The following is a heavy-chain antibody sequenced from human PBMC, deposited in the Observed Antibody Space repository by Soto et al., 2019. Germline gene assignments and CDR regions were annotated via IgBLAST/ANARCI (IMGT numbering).Heavy chain of an antibody. D-gene: IGHD1-20*01. Sequence: GGSLRLSCAASGFTFSNAWMSWVRQAPGKGLEWVGRIKSKTDGGTTDYAAPVKGRFTISRDDSKNTLYLQMNSLKTEDTAVYYCATEDNWNYFDYWGQGTLVTVSS. J-gene: IGHJ4*02. CDR1: GFTFSNAW. V-gene: IGHV3-15*01. CDR3: ATEDNWNYFDY. CDR2: IKSKTDGGTT.